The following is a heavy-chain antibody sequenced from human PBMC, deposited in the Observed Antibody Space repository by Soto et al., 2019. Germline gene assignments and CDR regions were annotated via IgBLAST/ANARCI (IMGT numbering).Heavy chain of an antibody. D-gene: IGHD1-26*01. CDR1: GFPFGDHA. V-gene: IGHV3-23*01. Sequence: GGSLRLSCAASGFPFGDHAMHWVRQAPGKGLEWVSAITGRGDTTYYADSVKGRFTVSRDNSKNTLFLQMMSLRAEDTAVYYCAKDPYVQPPSGWFDPWGQGTVVTVSS. CDR3: AKDPYVQPPSGWFDP. CDR2: ITGRGDTT. J-gene: IGHJ5*02.